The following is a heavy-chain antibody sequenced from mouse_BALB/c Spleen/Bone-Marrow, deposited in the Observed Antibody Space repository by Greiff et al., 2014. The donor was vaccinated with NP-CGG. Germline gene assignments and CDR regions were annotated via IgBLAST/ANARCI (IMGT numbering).Heavy chain of an antibody. D-gene: IGHD2-3*01. CDR2: IYPGDGDT. CDR3: ARWLLPFDY. V-gene: IGHV1-87*01. CDR1: GYTFTSYW. Sequence: QLQQSGAELARPGASVKLSCKASGYTFTSYWMQWVKQRPGQGLEWIGAIYPGDGDTRYTQKFKGKATLTADKSSNTAYMQLSSLASEDSAVYYCARWLLPFDYWGQGTTLTVSS. J-gene: IGHJ2*01.